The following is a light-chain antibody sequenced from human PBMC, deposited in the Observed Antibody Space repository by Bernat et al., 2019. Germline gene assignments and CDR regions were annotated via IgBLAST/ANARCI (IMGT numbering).Light chain of an antibody. J-gene: IGLJ1*01. CDR2: RSN. CDR1: SSNIGSYS. Sequence: QSVLTQPPSPSGTPGQTITISCSGSSSNIGSYSVYWYQQLPGTAPKLLIYRSNQRPLGVPDRFSGSKSGISASLAISGLRSEDEADYYCAVWDDSLSGYVFGTGAKVTVL. V-gene: IGLV1-47*01. CDR3: AVWDDSLSGYV.